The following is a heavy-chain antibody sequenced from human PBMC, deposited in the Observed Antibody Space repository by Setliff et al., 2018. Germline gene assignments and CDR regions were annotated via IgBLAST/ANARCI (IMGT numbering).Heavy chain of an antibody. CDR3: ARINFYVSSGYYYAPDY. CDR1: GYIFSDYG. V-gene: IGHV1-18*01. J-gene: IGHJ4*02. CDR2: INNYSFKT. D-gene: IGHD3-22*01. Sequence: ASVKVSCKSSGYIFSDYGITWVRQAPGQGLEWMGWINNYSFKTNYPQKFLGRVTVTTDTSTGTAYMELGSLTSDDTAIYYCARINFYVSSGYYYAPDYWGPGTLVTVS.